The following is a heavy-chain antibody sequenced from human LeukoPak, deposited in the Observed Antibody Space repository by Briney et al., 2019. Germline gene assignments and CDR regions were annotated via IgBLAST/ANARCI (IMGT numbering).Heavy chain of an antibody. Sequence: GGSLGLSCAASGFTFSNFWMHWVRQAPGKGLVWVSRINGDGSSASYADSVKGRFTISRDNAKNTLFLQMSSLRAEDTAIYYCARIRYNDYDDWGQGTLVTVSS. D-gene: IGHD5-12*01. CDR3: ARIRYNDYDD. CDR1: GFTFSNFW. J-gene: IGHJ4*02. V-gene: IGHV3-74*01. CDR2: INGDGSSA.